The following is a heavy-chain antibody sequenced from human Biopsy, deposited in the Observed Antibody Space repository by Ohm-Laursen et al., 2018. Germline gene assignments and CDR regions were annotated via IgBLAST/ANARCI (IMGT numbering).Heavy chain of an antibody. V-gene: IGHV1-69*06. CDR1: GGTFSNYG. CDR2: NIPILETG. D-gene: IGHD3-9*01. J-gene: IGHJ1*01. Sequence: ESSVNVSCKAPGGTFSNYGVNWARQAPGQGLEWLGGNIPILETGNHAQKFQDRLTAAADTTTSTATMELRSLRSDDTAVYYCATKLTGYFHHWGQGTLVIVSS. CDR3: ATKLTGYFHH.